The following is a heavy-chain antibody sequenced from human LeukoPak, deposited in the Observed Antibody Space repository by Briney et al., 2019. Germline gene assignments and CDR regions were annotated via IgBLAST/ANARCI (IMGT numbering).Heavy chain of an antibody. J-gene: IGHJ4*02. CDR3: ARSGGGAARPFDY. CDR2: IYYSGST. CDR1: GGSFSSYY. V-gene: IGHV4-59*06. D-gene: IGHD6-6*01. Sequence: SETLSLTCAVYGGSFSSYYWSWIRQHPGKGLEWIGYIYYSGSTYYNPSLKSRVTISVDTSKNQFSLKLSSVSAADTAVYYCARSGGGAARPFDYWGQGTLVTVSS.